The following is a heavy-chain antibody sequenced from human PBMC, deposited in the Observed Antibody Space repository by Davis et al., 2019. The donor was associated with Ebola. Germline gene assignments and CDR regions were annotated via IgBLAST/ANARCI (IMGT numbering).Heavy chain of an antibody. CDR1: GFPFSAYA. CDR3: AQGSSPDN. J-gene: IGHJ4*02. D-gene: IGHD6-6*01. Sequence: PGGSLRLSCAASGFPFSAYAMSWVRQPPGEGLQWVSTVSISGRDTYYIDSVMGRFTVSRDNSKNTVFLQMNSLRAEDTAHYYGAQGSSPDNWGPGTLVTVSS. CDR2: VSISGRDT. V-gene: IGHV3-23*01.